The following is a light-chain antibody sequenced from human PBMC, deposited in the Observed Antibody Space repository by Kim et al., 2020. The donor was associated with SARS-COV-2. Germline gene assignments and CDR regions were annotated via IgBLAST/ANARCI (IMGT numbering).Light chain of an antibody. J-gene: IGLJ2*01. CDR3: QTWGTGFVV. Sequence: QPVLTQSPSASASLGASVKLTCTLSSGHSSYAIAWLQQQPEKGPRYLMKVNSDGSHTRGDGIPDRFSGSSSGDERYLSISNLQSEAEADFYCQTWGTGFVVFGRGTKVTVL. CDR1: SGHSSYA. V-gene: IGLV4-69*01. CDR2: VNSDGSH.